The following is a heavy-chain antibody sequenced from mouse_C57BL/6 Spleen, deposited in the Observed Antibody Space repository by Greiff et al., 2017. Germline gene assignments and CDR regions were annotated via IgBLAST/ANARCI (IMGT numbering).Heavy chain of an antibody. Sequence: EVQLQQSGPVLVKPGASVKMSCKASGYTFTDYYMNWVKQSHGKSLEWIGVINPYNGGTSYNQKFKGKATLTVDKSSSTAYMELNSLTSEDSAVYYCARQDLLRPFAYWGQGTLVTVSA. D-gene: IGHD1-2*01. J-gene: IGHJ3*01. CDR1: GYTFTDYY. V-gene: IGHV1-19*01. CDR3: ARQDLLRPFAY. CDR2: INPYNGGT.